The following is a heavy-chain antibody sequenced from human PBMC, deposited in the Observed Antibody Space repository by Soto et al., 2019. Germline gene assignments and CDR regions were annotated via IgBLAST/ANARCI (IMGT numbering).Heavy chain of an antibody. CDR2: ISYNGDTT. V-gene: IGHV3-30-3*01. CDR1: GFAFSSYA. CDR3: ARDQILGPPEYCAY. D-gene: IGHD2-8*02. J-gene: IGHJ4*02. Sequence: VQLVESGGDVVQPGRSLRLSCAASGFAFSSYAMHWVRQAPGKGLEWVAVISYNGDTTYYAEAVKGRFTISRDNSKNTLYLQMNSLRAEDTAVYYCARDQILGPPEYCAYWGQGTLVTVSS.